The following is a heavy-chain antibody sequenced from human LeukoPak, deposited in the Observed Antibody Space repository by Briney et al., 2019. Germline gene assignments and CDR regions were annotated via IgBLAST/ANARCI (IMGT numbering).Heavy chain of an antibody. D-gene: IGHD3-3*01. CDR3: ASRPRRFLEWSNGED. V-gene: IGHV4-39*01. J-gene: IGHJ4*02. Sequence: SETLSLTCTVSGGSISSSSYYWGWIRQPPGKGLEWIGSIYYSGSTYYNPSLKSRVTISVDTSKNQFSLKLSSVTAADTAVYYCASRPRRFLEWSNGEDWGQGTLVTVSS. CDR2: IYYSGST. CDR1: GGSISSSSYY.